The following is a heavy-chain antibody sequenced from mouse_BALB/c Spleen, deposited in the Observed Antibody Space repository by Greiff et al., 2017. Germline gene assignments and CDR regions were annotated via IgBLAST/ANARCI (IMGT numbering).Heavy chain of an antibody. Sequence: VKVVESGPGLVQPSQSLSITCTVSGFSLTSYGVHWVRQSPGKGLEWLGVIWSDGSTDYNAAFISRLSISKDNSKSQVFFKMNSLQANDTAIYYCARTVYYCSSYNLDYWGQGTSVTVSS. CDR2: IWSDGST. J-gene: IGHJ2*02. D-gene: IGHD1-1*01. V-gene: IGHV2-2*02. CDR3: ARTVYYCSSYNLDY. CDR1: GFSLTSYG.